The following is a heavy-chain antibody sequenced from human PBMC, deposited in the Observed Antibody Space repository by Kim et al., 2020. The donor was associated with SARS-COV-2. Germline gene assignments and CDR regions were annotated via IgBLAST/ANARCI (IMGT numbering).Heavy chain of an antibody. J-gene: IGHJ4*02. CDR2: IWYDGSNK. D-gene: IGHD1-26*01. Sequence: GGSLRLSCEASGFIFRNYGMQWVRQAPGKGLEWVAVIWYDGSNKYYADSVKGRLTISRDNSKKMLYLQMNSLRAEDTAVYFCATASGSYSAEFWGQGTPVTVSS. V-gene: IGHV3-33*01. CDR3: ATASGSYSAEF. CDR1: GFIFRNYG.